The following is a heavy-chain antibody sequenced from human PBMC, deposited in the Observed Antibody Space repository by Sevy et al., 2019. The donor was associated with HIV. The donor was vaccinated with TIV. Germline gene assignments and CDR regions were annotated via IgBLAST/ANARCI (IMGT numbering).Heavy chain of an antibody. CDR2: IKPDGSDK. CDR3: AQETFGRFDS. Sequence: GGSLRLSCAASGFSFSAYWTNWVRQAPGKGLEWVANIKPDGSDKHYVDSAEGRFTISRDNAKNSLYLQMNSLRVEDTAMYYCAQETFGRFDSWGQGTLVTVSS. J-gene: IGHJ4*02. CDR1: GFSFSAYW. V-gene: IGHV3-7*01. D-gene: IGHD1-26*01.